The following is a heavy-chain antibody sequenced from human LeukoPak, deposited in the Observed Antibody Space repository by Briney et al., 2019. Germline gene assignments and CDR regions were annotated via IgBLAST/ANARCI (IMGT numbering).Heavy chain of an antibody. V-gene: IGHV1-46*01. J-gene: IGHJ3*02. CDR2: INPSGGST. CDR3: ARGGGAGIAVADTSGAFDI. CDR1: GYTFTSYH. Sequence: GASVKVSCKASGYTFTSYHMHWVRQAPGQGLEWMGIINPSGGSTSYAQKFQGRVTMTRDTSTSTVYMELSSLRSEDTAVYYCARGGGAGIAVADTSGAFDIWGQGTMVTVSS. D-gene: IGHD6-19*01.